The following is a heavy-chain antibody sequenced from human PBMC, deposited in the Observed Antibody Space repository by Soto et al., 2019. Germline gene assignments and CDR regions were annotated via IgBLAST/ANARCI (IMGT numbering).Heavy chain of an antibody. CDR3: ARELSISNYFDY. Sequence: PSETLSRTCTVSGGSISSGGYYWSWIRQHPGKGLEWIGYIYYSGSTYYNPSLKSRVTISVDTSKNQFSLKLSSVTAADTAVYYCARELSISNYFDYWGQGTLVTVSS. CDR1: GGSISSGGYY. D-gene: IGHD2-8*01. CDR2: IYYSGST. V-gene: IGHV4-31*03. J-gene: IGHJ4*02.